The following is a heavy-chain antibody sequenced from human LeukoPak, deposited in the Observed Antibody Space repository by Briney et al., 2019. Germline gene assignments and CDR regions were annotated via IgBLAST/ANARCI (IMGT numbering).Heavy chain of an antibody. D-gene: IGHD3-3*01. J-gene: IGHJ4*02. CDR2: ISYDGSNK. Sequence: PEGSLRLSCAASGFTFSSYAMHWVRQAPGKGLEWVAVISYDGSNKYYADSVKGRFTISRDNSKNTLYLQMNSLRAEDTAVYYCARATYYDFWSGYPYPYYFDYWGQGTLVTVSS. V-gene: IGHV3-30*04. CDR1: GFTFSSYA. CDR3: ARATYYDFWSGYPYPYYFDY.